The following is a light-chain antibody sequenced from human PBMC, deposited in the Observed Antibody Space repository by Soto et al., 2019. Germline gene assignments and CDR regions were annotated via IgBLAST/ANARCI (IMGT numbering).Light chain of an antibody. J-gene: IGKJ2*01. V-gene: IGKV3-20*01. CDR1: QSVSSY. Sequence: EIVLTQSPGTLSLSPGERATLSCRASQSVSSYLAWYQQKPGQPPRLLIYGASNRATGIPDRFSGSGSGTDFTLTISRLEPEDFAVYYCQQYGSSPSTFGQGTKLEIK. CDR2: GAS. CDR3: QQYGSSPST.